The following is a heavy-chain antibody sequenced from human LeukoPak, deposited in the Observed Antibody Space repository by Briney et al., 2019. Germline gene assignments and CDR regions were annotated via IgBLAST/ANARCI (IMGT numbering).Heavy chain of an antibody. CDR2: IYTSGST. CDR1: IGSISSSSYY. V-gene: IGHV4-39*07. D-gene: IGHD6-13*01. Sequence: SETLSLTCTVSIGSISSSSYYWGWVRQPPGKGLELIGRIYTSGSTNYNPSLKSRVTMSVDTSKNQFSLKLSSVTAADTAVYYCARSNPSSSQAAGEGFDYWGQGTLVTVSS. CDR3: ARSNPSSSQAAGEGFDY. J-gene: IGHJ4*02.